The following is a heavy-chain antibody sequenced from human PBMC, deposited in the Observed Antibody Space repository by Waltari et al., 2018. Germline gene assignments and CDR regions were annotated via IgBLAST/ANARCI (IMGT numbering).Heavy chain of an antibody. V-gene: IGHV3-7*01. Sequence: EVQLVESGGDLVRPGGSLRLSCEASGFTFSTYWMSWVRKAQGKGLEWVANIRQDGNEKKYLAAVRGRFIISRDNAKNSVFLQMNSLRAEDTALYYCAKDNWGRPGGIDGFDVWGQGTMVTVSS. J-gene: IGHJ3*01. CDR1: GFTFSTYW. CDR2: IRQDGNEK. CDR3: AKDNWGRPGGIDGFDV. D-gene: IGHD7-27*01.